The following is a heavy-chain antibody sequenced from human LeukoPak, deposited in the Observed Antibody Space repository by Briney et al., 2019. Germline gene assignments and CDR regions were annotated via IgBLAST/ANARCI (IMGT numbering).Heavy chain of an antibody. V-gene: IGHV3-66*01. CDR1: GFTVSSNY. D-gene: IGHD1-26*01. CDR2: IYSGGTP. J-gene: IGHJ4*02. Sequence: PGGSLRLSCAASGFTVSSNYVSWVRQAPGKGLEWVSIIYSGGTPYYADSLKGRFTISRDISKNTVYLQMNSLRTEDTAVYYCARAGLSNSGTLSDYFDDWGQGTLVTVSS. CDR3: ARAGLSNSGTLSDYFDD.